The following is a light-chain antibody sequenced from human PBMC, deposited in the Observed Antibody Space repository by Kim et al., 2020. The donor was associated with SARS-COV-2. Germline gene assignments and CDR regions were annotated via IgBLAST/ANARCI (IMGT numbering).Light chain of an antibody. J-gene: IGKJ5*01. Sequence: EIVLTQSPATLSLSPGERATLSCRASQSVSSYLAWYQQKPGQAPRLLIYGSSNRATDIPARFSGSGSGTDFTLTISSLEPEDFAVYYCQHRSEWPITFGQGTRLEIK. CDR2: GSS. CDR3: QHRSEWPIT. CDR1: QSVSSY. V-gene: IGKV3-11*01.